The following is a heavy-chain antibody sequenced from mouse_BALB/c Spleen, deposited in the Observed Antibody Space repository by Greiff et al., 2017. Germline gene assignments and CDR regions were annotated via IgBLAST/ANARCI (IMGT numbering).Heavy chain of an antibody. CDR3: ARYYFDY. J-gene: IGHJ2*01. Sequence: EVNLVESGGGLVQPGGSRKLSCAASGFTFSSFGMHWVRQAPEKGLEWVAYISSGSSTIYYADTVKGRFTISRDNPKNTLFLQMTSLRSEDTAMYYCARYYFDYWGQGTTLTVSS. CDR1: GFTFSSFG. CDR2: ISSGSSTI. V-gene: IGHV5-17*02.